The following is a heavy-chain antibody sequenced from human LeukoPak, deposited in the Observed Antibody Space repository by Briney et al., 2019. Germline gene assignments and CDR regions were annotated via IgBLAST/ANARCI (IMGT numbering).Heavy chain of an antibody. D-gene: IGHD5-18*01. J-gene: IGHJ4*02. Sequence: GASVKVSCKASGYTFTGYCIHWVRQAPGQGLEWMGWISPNSGGTNYAQKFQGRVTMTRDTSISTAYMELSRLRSDDTAVYYCARDGSSYGSDYWGQGTLVTVSS. V-gene: IGHV1-2*02. CDR3: ARDGSSYGSDY. CDR1: GYTFTGYC. CDR2: ISPNSGGT.